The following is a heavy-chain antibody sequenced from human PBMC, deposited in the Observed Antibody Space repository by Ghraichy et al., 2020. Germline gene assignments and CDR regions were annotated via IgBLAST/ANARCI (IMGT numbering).Heavy chain of an antibody. Sequence: SGPTLVKPTQTLTLTCTFSGFSLSTSGMCVSWIRQPPGKALEWLARIDWDDDKYYSTSLKTRLTISKDTSKNQVVLTMTNMDPVDTATYYCARMFRGITMMEGTGYYFDYWGQGTLVTVSS. J-gene: IGHJ4*02. D-gene: IGHD3-22*01. CDR1: GFSLSTSGMC. CDR2: IDWDDDK. V-gene: IGHV2-70*11. CDR3: ARMFRGITMMEGTGYYFDY.